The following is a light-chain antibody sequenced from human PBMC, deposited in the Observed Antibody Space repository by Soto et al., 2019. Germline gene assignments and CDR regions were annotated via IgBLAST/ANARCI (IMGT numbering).Light chain of an antibody. CDR2: GAS. V-gene: IGKV3-20*01. Sequence: VVMTQSPGTLSVNPGEGVTLSCRASQSVGNSLAWYQQKPGQAPRLLIYGASNRATGIPDRFSGSGSGTDFTLTISRLEPEDFAVYHCQQYGSSPRTFGQGTKV. CDR1: QSVGNS. CDR3: QQYGSSPRT. J-gene: IGKJ1*01.